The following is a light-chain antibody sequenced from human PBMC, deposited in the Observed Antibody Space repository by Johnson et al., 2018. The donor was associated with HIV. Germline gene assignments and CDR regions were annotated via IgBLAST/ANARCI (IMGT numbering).Light chain of an antibody. CDR1: SSNIGNNY. CDR3: GTWDSSLNTEV. V-gene: IGLV1-51*01. J-gene: IGLJ1*01. Sequence: QSVLTQPPSVSAAPGQKVTISCSGSSSNIGNNYVSWYQQLPGTAPKLLIYDNNKRPSGIPDRFSGSKSGTYATLDITGLQTGDEADYYCGTWDSSLNTEVFGTGTKVTVL. CDR2: DNN.